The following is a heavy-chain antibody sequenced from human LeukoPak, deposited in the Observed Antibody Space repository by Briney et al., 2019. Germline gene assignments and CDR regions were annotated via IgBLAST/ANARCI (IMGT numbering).Heavy chain of an antibody. J-gene: IGHJ6*02. CDR3: AKALRFLPQYYYYGMDV. V-gene: IGHV3-9*01. CDR1: GFTFDDCA. D-gene: IGHD3-3*01. CDR2: ISWNSGSI. Sequence: GGSLRLSCAASGFTFDDCAMHWVRQAPGKGLEWVSGISWNSGSIGYADSVKGRFTISRDNAKNSLYLQMNSLRAEDTALYYCAKALRFLPQYYYYGMDVWGQGTTVTVSS.